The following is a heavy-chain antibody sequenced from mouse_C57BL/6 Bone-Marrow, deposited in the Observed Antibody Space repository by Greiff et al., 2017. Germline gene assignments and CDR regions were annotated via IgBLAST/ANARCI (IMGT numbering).Heavy chain of an antibody. D-gene: IGHD2-3*01. CDR1: GFNIKDDY. Sequence: EVQLQQSGAELVRPGASVTLSCTASGFNIKDDYIHWVKQRPEQGLEWIGWIDPEIGDTEYASKFQGKATITSDTTSNTAYLQLSRLTSEDTAVYYCSSFDGDYFDFGGQGTPLTVAS. CDR2: IDPEIGDT. CDR3: SSFDGDYFDF. J-gene: IGHJ2*01. V-gene: IGHV14-4*01.